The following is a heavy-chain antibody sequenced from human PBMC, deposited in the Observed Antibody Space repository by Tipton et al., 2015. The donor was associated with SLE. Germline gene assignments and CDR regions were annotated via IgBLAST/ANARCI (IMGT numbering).Heavy chain of an antibody. CDR1: GDSSTANKYY. CDR2: LHYSGAT. Sequence: GLVKPSETLSLTCTLSGDSSTANKYYWGWIRQPPGKGLEWIGSLHYSGATYYNPPLNSRVTMSVDTSKNQFTLQLSSVTAADTAVYYCARDLSSRLIIVVVAAFDIWGQGTTVIVSS. D-gene: IGHD3-22*01. V-gene: IGHV4-39*06. J-gene: IGHJ3*02. CDR3: ARDLSSRLIIVVVAAFDI.